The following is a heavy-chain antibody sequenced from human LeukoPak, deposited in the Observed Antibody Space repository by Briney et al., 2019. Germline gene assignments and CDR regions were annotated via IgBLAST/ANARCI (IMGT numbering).Heavy chain of an antibody. CDR1: GYTFTGYY. J-gene: IGHJ4*02. CDR3: ARVKGQLWLQGFDY. Sequence: ASVTVSCKASGYTFTGYYMHWVRQAPGEGLEWMGWINPNTVGTNYAQKFQGRVTMTRDTSISTAYMELSSLRSDDTAVYYCARVKGQLWLQGFDYWGQGTLVTVSS. V-gene: IGHV1-2*02. CDR2: INPNTVGT. D-gene: IGHD5-18*01.